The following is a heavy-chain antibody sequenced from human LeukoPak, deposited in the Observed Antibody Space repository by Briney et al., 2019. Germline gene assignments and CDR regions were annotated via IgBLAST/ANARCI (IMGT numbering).Heavy chain of an antibody. CDR1: GGSFSGYY. CDR2: INHSGST. D-gene: IGHD5-12*01. V-gene: IGHV4-34*01. J-gene: IGHJ5*01. Sequence: SETLSLTCAVYGGSFSGYYWSWIRQPPGKGLEWIGEINHSGSTNYNPSLKSRVTISVDTSKNQFSLKLSSVTAADTAVYFCARGMSAAYDYNWFDSWGQGTLVTVSS. CDR3: ARGMSAAYDYNWFDS.